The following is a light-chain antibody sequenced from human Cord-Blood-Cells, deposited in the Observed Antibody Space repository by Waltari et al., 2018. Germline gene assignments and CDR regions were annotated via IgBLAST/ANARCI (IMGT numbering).Light chain of an antibody. CDR1: SSNIGAGYD. J-gene: IGLJ3*02. CDR2: GNS. CDR3: QSYDSSLSGWV. Sequence: QSVLTQPPSVSGSPGQRVTISCTVRSSNIGAGYDVLWYQQLPGTAPKLLIYGNSNRPSGVPDRFSGSKSGTSASLAITGLQAEDEADYYCQSYDSSLSGWVFGGGTKLTVL. V-gene: IGLV1-40*01.